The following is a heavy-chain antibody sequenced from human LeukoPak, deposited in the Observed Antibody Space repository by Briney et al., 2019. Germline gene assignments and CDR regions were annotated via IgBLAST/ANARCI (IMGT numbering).Heavy chain of an antibody. Sequence: QPGGSLRLSCAASGFTFDDYGMSWVRQAPGKGLEWVSAISGSGGSTYYADSVKGRFTISRDNSKNTLYLQMNSLRAEDTAVYYCAKAPSSMVRGVIKGSYAFDIWGQGTMVTVSS. CDR3: AKAPSSMVRGVIKGSYAFDI. J-gene: IGHJ3*02. V-gene: IGHV3-23*01. CDR2: ISGSGGST. D-gene: IGHD3-10*01. CDR1: GFTFDDYG.